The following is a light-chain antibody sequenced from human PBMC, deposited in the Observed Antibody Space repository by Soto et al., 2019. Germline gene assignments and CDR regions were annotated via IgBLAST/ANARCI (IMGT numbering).Light chain of an antibody. V-gene: IGLV1-51*01. Sequence: QSVLTQPPSVSGAPGQRITISCAGSSSNIGEDYDVEWIQQRPGTAPKVVIYGNHKRPSGIPERFSGSKSGTSATLGITGFQTGDEADYYCGSWDSSLSAYVFGTGTKLTVL. CDR1: SSNIGEDY. J-gene: IGLJ1*01. CDR3: GSWDSSLSAYV. CDR2: GNH.